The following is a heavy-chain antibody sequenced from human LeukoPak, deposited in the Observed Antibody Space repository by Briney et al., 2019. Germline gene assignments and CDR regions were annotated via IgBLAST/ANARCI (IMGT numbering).Heavy chain of an antibody. D-gene: IGHD3-10*01. Sequence: SGTLSLTCAVSGGSISSSNWWSWVRQPPGKGLEWIGEIYHSGSTNYNPSLKSRVTISVDKSKNQFSLKLSSVTAADTAVYYCARAPTEYYYGPGNKGGFDPWGQGTLVTVSS. V-gene: IGHV4-4*02. CDR2: IYHSGST. CDR3: ARAPTEYYYGPGNKGGFDP. CDR1: GGSISSSNW. J-gene: IGHJ5*02.